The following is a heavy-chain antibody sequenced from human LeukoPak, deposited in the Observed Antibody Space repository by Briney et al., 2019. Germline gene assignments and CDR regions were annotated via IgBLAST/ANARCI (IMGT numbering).Heavy chain of an antibody. CDR1: GFTFSSYG. Sequence: PGGSLRLSCAASGFTFSSYGMHWVRQAPGKGLEWVAVIWYDGSNKYYADSVKGRFTISRDNSKNTLYLQMNSPRAEDTAVYYCARDPWAYDSSGYYFDYWGQGTLVTVSS. J-gene: IGHJ4*02. D-gene: IGHD3-22*01. CDR3: ARDPWAYDSSGYYFDY. CDR2: IWYDGSNK. V-gene: IGHV3-33*01.